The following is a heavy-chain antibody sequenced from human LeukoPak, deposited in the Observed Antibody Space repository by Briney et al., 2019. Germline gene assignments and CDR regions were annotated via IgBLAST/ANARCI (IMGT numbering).Heavy chain of an antibody. J-gene: IGHJ5*02. D-gene: IGHD6-19*01. CDR2: INPNSGGT. CDR3: AGELAVAPGGWFDP. V-gene: IGHV1-2*02. CDR1: GYTFTGYY. Sequence: ASVKVSCKASGYTFTGYYMHWVRQAPGQGLEWMGWINPNSGGTIYAQYFQGRVTMTRDTSISTAYMELSRLRSDDTAVYYCAGELAVAPGGWFDPWGQGTLVTVSS.